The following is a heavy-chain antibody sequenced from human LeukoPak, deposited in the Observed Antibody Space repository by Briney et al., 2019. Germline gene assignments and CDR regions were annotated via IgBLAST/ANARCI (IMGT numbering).Heavy chain of an antibody. CDR1: GFTFSSYS. D-gene: IGHD1-1*01. V-gene: IGHV3-21*01. J-gene: IGHJ4*02. CDR3: ARCTTGRTFGSLREIKRSREIDY. CDR2: ISTSSRNI. Sequence: PGGSLRLSCAASGFTFSSYSMNWVRQAPGKGLEGVSAISTSSRNIYYADSVKGRFTISRDNDKNSLYLQMNSLRVEDTAVYYCARCTTGRTFGSLREIKRSREIDYWGQGTLVTVSS.